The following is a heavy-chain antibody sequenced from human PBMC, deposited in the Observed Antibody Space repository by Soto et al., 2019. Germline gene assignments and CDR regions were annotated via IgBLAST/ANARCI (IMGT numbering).Heavy chain of an antibody. CDR2: IDPSDSYT. J-gene: IGHJ6*02. V-gene: IGHV5-10-1*01. CDR3: ARQPPVVPAAALADYHYYGMDV. Sequence: GESLKISCKGSGYSFTSYWISWVRQMPGKGLEWMGRIDPSDSYTNYSPSFQGHVTISADKSISTAYLQWSSLKASDTAMYYCARQPPVVPAAALADYHYYGMDVWGQGTTVTVSS. D-gene: IGHD2-2*01. CDR1: GYSFTSYW.